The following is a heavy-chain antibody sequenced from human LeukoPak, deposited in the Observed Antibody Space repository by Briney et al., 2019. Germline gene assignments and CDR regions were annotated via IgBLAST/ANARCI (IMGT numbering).Heavy chain of an antibody. Sequence: PGGSLRLSCAASGFTFSSYWMSWVRQAPGKGLEWVSAISGSGGSTYYADSVKGRFTISRDNSKNTLYLQMNSLRAEDTAVYYCAKDRSGSWRDSGWYGRYFDYWGQGTLVTVSS. V-gene: IGHV3-23*01. CDR1: GFTFSSYW. CDR3: AKDRSGSWRDSGWYGRYFDY. J-gene: IGHJ4*02. CDR2: ISGSGGST. D-gene: IGHD6-19*01.